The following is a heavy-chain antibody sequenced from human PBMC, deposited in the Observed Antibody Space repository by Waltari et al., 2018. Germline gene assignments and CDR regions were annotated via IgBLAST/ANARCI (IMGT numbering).Heavy chain of an antibody. CDR3: ARDGQQLVNWFDP. J-gene: IGHJ5*02. CDR2: ISYDGSNK. V-gene: IGHV3-30-3*01. CDR1: GCSISSSS. Sequence: QLQLQESGPGLVKPSETLSLTCTVSGCSISSSSYYWGWIRQPPGKGLEWVAVISYDGSNKYYADSVKGRFTISRDNSKNTLYLQMNSLRAEDTAVYYCARDGQQLVNWFDPWGQGTLVTVSS. D-gene: IGHD6-13*01.